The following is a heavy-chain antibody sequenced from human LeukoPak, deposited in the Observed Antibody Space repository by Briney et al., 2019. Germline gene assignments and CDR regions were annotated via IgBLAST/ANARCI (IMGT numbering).Heavy chain of an antibody. CDR2: IYSGGST. CDR1: GFTVSSNY. J-gene: IGHJ4*01. D-gene: IGHD4-4*01. CDR3: ARADNYAGPFDY. Sequence: GGSLRLSCAASGFTVSSNYMSWVRQAPGKGLEWVSVIYSGGSTYYADSVKGRFTISRDNSKNTLYLQMNSLRAEDTAVYYCARADNYAGPFDYWGQAPWSPSPQ. V-gene: IGHV3-53*01.